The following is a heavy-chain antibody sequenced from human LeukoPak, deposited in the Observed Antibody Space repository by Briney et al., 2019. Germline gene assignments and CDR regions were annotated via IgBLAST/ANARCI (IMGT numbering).Heavy chain of an antibody. J-gene: IGHJ4*02. V-gene: IGHV1-46*01. CDR2: INPSDITT. Sequence: ASVKVSCKASGYTFINYYMHWVRQAPGQGLEWVGVINPSDITTSYAQKFQGRVTMTRDTSTSTVYMHLSRLRSDDTAVYYCARDVFYWGQGTLVTVSS. CDR1: GYTFINYY. CDR3: ARDVFY.